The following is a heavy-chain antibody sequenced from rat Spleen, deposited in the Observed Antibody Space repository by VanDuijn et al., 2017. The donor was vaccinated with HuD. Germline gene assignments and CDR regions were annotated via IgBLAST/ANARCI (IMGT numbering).Heavy chain of an antibody. Sequence: EVQLVESDGGLVQPGRSLKLSCAASGFTFTDYNMAWVRQAPTKGLEWVASITNTGDSTYYPDSVMGRFTISRDNAKSTLYLQMNSLRSEDTATYYCTRENSGSGFDNWGQGVMVTVSS. V-gene: IGHV5-20*01. D-gene: IGHD4-3*01. J-gene: IGHJ2*01. CDR1: GFTFTDYN. CDR2: ITNTGDST. CDR3: TRENSGSGFDN.